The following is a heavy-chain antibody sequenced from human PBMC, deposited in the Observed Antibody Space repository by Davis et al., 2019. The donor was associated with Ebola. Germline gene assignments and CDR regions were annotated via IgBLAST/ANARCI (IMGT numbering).Heavy chain of an antibody. V-gene: IGHV3-7*01. Sequence: GGSLRLSCAASGFTFSSYWMSWVRQAPGKGLEWVANIKQDGSEKYYVDSVKGRFTISRDNAKNSLYLQMNSLRAEDTAVYYCASPGRSSSWTNYGMDVWGQGTTVTVSS. D-gene: IGHD6-13*01. J-gene: IGHJ6*02. CDR3: ASPGRSSSWTNYGMDV. CDR2: IKQDGSEK. CDR1: GFTFSSYW.